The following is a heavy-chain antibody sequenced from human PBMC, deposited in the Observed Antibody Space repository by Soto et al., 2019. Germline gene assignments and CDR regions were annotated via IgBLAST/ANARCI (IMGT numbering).Heavy chain of an antibody. Sequence: EVQLVESGGGLVKSGGSLRLSCAASRFTCSSCTMNWVRQAPGKGLEWVSSISLSTKYIYYADSVRGRFTISRDNAKNSVYLQMNCVRAEDTAVYYCSRDSRLRDRGVMRGFGGLDVWGQGTTVTGSS. J-gene: IGHJ6*02. CDR1: RFTCSSCT. D-gene: IGHD3-10*01. CDR3: SRDSRLRDRGVMRGFGGLDV. CDR2: ISLSTKYI. V-gene: IGHV3-21*02.